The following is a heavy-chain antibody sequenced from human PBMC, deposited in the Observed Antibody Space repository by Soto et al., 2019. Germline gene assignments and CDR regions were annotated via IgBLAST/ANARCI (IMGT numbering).Heavy chain of an antibody. CDR1: GFTFSSYS. D-gene: IGHD2-2*01. J-gene: IGHJ6*03. CDR3: ARACSSTSCYYYMDV. Sequence: GGSLRLSCAASGFTFSSYSMNWVRQAPGKGLEWVSSISSSSSYIYYADSVKGRFTISRDNAKNSLYLQMNSLRAEDTAVYYCARACSSTSCYYYMDVWGKGTTVTVSS. CDR2: ISSSSSYI. V-gene: IGHV3-21*01.